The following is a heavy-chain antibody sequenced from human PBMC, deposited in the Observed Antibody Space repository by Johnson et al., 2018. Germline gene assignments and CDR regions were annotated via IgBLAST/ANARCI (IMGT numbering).Heavy chain of an antibody. CDR1: GFTFINAW. Sequence: VQLVQSGGGLVKPGGSLRLSCAASGFTFINAWMNWVRLAPGKGLEWVGRIKSKTDGGTTDYAAPVKGRFSISRDDSKNTLYLQMNSLKTEDTAVYYFATGGPYYFDYWGQGTLVTVSS. V-gene: IGHV3-15*07. J-gene: IGHJ4*02. CDR3: ATGGPYYFDY. CDR2: IKSKTDGGTT.